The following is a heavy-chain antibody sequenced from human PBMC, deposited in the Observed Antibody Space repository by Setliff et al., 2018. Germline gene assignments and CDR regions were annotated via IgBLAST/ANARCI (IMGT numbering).Heavy chain of an antibody. CDR2: ISSRSTYI. V-gene: IGHV3-21*01. CDR1: GFNFSSYA. D-gene: IGHD2-15*01. CDR3: ARFACSGGSCYLSSSDY. Sequence: GGSLRLSCAASGFNFSSYAFNWVRQAPGKGLEWVSSISSRSTYIYYADSLKGRFTISRDNAKNSLYLQMNSLRAEDTAVYHCARFACSGGSCYLSSSDYWGQGTLVTVSS. J-gene: IGHJ4*02.